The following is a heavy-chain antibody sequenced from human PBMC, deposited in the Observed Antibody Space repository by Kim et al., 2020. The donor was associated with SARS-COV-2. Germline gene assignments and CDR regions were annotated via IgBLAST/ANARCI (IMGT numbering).Heavy chain of an antibody. Sequence: YYADSVKGRFTISRDNSKNSLYLQMNSLRTEDTALYYCAKGGYGDYEVDYWGQGTLVTVSS. V-gene: IGHV3-43*01. D-gene: IGHD4-17*01. CDR3: AKGGYGDYEVDY. J-gene: IGHJ4*02.